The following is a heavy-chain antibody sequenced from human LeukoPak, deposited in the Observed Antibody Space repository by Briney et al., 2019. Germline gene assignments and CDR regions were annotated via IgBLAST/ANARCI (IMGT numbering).Heavy chain of an antibody. D-gene: IGHD6-13*01. CDR3: AREGYSSSWYPKYGMDV. V-gene: IGHV3-48*03. CDR1: GFTFSSYE. J-gene: IGHJ6*04. Sequence: PGGSLRLSCAASGFTFSSYEMNWVRQAPGTGLEWVSYISSSGSTIYYADSVKGRFTISRDNAKNSLYLQMNSLRAEDTAVYYCAREGYSSSWYPKYGMDVWGKGTTVTVSS. CDR2: ISSSGSTI.